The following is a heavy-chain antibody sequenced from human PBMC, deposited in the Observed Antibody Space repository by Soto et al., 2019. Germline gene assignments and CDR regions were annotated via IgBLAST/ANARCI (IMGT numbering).Heavy chain of an antibody. CDR3: ARGDRGAFDL. Sequence: EVQLGESGGGLVQTGESLRLSCAASGFTFSSYWMHWVRQAPGKGLVWVSRIHSDGSSTTYADSVKGRFTISRDNARNTLYLQMNSLRAEDTAVYYCARGDRGAFDLWGQGTVLTVSS. CDR1: GFTFSSYW. J-gene: IGHJ3*01. D-gene: IGHD1-26*01. V-gene: IGHV3-74*01. CDR2: IHSDGSST.